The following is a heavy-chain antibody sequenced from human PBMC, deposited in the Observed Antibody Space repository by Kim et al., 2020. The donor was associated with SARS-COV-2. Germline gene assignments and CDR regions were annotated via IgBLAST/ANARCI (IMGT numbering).Heavy chain of an antibody. V-gene: IGHV4-34*01. Sequence: SETLSLTCAVYGGSFSGYYWSWIRQPPGKGLEWIGEINHSGSTNYNPSLKSRVTISVDTSKNQFSLKLSSVTAADTAVYYCARGYCSGGSCYPKGYFQHWGQGTLVTVSS. CDR2: INHSGST. J-gene: IGHJ1*01. D-gene: IGHD2-15*01. CDR1: GGSFSGYY. CDR3: ARGYCSGGSCYPKGYFQH.